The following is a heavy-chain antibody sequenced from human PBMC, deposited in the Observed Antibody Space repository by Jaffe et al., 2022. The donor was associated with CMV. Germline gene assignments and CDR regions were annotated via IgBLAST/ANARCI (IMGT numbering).Heavy chain of an antibody. CDR3: ARRTYYYDSSGSEGWYFDL. CDR1: GFTVSSNY. D-gene: IGHD3-22*01. CDR2: IYSGGST. J-gene: IGHJ2*01. V-gene: IGHV3-53*01. Sequence: EVQLVESGGGLIQPGGSLRLSCAASGFTVSSNYMSWVRQAPGKGLEWVSVIYSGGSTYYADSVKGRFTISRDNSKNTLYLQMNSLRAEDTAVYYCARRTYYYDSSGSEGWYFDLWGRGTLVTVSS.